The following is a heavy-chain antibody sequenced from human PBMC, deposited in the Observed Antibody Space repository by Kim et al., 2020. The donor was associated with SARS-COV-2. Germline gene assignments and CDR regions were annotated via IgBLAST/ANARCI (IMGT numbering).Heavy chain of an antibody. CDR1: GCSIIRSY. CDR2: IDYSGST. D-gene: IGHD1-26*01. V-gene: IGHV4-59*01. Sequence: SETLSLTCTVSGCSIIRSYWGWIQYLLGKFRDGMGYIDYSGSTNYNPFRKRLVTIPVDTSKNQFSLMLSSVTAADTAVYYCARGGMGAEPLVSAFDIWGQGTMVTVSS. CDR3: ARGGMGAEPLVSAFDI. J-gene: IGHJ3*02.